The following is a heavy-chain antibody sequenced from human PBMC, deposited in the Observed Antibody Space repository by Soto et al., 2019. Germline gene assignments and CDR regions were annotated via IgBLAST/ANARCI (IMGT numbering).Heavy chain of an antibody. Sequence: GGSLRLSCTASGFTFSNYGMHWVRQAPGKGLEWVTLISFDGRNKYYADSVRGRFTISRDNSENTLYLQINSLRAEDTAVYYCARGGYGHHDFDYWGQGTLVTVSS. CDR2: ISFDGRNK. CDR1: GFTFSNYG. D-gene: IGHD5-18*01. V-gene: IGHV3-30*03. J-gene: IGHJ4*02. CDR3: ARGGYGHHDFDY.